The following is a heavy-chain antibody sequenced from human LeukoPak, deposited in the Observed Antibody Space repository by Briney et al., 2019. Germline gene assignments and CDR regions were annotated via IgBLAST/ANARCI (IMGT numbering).Heavy chain of an antibody. D-gene: IGHD2-2*01. V-gene: IGHV3-23*01. Sequence: GGSLRLSCEASGFTFIAYAMRWVRQSSGKGLESVSVISAGGDTAYYADSVKGRFTISRDNSKNTLYLQMNSLRAEDTAVYYCARDFGCSSTSCYPDYWGQGTLVTVSS. CDR1: GFTFIAYA. CDR2: ISAGGDTA. CDR3: ARDFGCSSTSCYPDY. J-gene: IGHJ4*02.